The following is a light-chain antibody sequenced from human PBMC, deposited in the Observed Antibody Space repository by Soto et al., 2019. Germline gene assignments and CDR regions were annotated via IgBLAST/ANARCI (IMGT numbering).Light chain of an antibody. Sequence: DIQMNQSPSSVSASVGDRVTISCQASQGISRSLAWYQQKPGKAPKLLIYAASSLQSGVPSRFSGSGSGTDFTLTISCLQSEDFATYYCQQYYSYLITFGQGTRLEIK. CDR3: QQYYSYLIT. V-gene: IGKV1-12*01. CDR2: AAS. CDR1: QGISRS. J-gene: IGKJ5*01.